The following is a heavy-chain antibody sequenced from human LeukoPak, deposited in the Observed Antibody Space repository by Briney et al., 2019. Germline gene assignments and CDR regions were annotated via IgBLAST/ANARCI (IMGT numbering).Heavy chain of an antibody. CDR2: IKEDGTEK. D-gene: IGHD2-2*01. J-gene: IGHJ4*02. V-gene: IGHV3-7*03. CDR3: AKDQSRTPSTFH. Sequence: GGSLRLSCAASGFTFSSYWMSWVRQAPGKGLEWVANIKEDGTEKYYQDSVKGRFTISRDNAKNSLYLQMNSLRAEDTAVYYCAKDQSRTPSTFHWGQGTLVTVSS. CDR1: GFTFSSYW.